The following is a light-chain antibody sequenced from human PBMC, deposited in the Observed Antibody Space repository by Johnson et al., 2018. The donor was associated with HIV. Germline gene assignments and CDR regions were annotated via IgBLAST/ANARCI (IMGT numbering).Light chain of an antibody. CDR3: ETWDSSLSGV. V-gene: IGLV1-51*01. CDR2: DND. J-gene: IGLJ1*01. Sequence: QSVLTQPPSVSAAPGQKVTISCFGSDSNIGNNYVSWYKQLPGTAPKLLIYDNDKRPSGIPDRFSGSKSGTSATLGITGLQTGDEADYYCETWDSSLSGVFGTGTKVTVL. CDR1: DSNIGNNY.